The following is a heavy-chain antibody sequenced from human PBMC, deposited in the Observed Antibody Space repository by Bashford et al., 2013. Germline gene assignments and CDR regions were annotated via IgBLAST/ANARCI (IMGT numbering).Heavy chain of an antibody. V-gene: IGHV1-18*04. CDR3: ARDPAARVEPFFGLNSGKGDPPATSDAFDI. D-gene: IGHD1-1*01. CDR1: GYTFTSYG. Sequence: VASVKVSCKASGYTFTSYGISWVRQAPGQGLEWMGWISAYNGNTNYAQKLQGRVTMTTDTSTSTAYMELRSLRSDDTAVYYCARDPAARVEPFFGLNSGKGDPPATSDAFDIWGQGTMVTVSS. J-gene: IGHJ3*02. CDR2: ISAYNGNT.